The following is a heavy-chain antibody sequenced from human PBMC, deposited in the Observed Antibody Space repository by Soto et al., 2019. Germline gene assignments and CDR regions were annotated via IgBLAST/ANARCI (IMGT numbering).Heavy chain of an antibody. D-gene: IGHD3-22*01. V-gene: IGHV3-30*09. CDR2: ISHDGSNE. J-gene: IGHJ6*02. Sequence: GGSLRLSCAASGFSFSVYAMHWVRQAPGKGLEWVAAISHDGSNENYAQSVRGRFAISRDNSKNTLSLQMNNLRAEDSSVYYCARDYYDTSGYTIYYYYGMDVGGQGASVTVAS. CDR1: GFSFSVYA. CDR3: ARDYYDTSGYTIYYYYGMDV.